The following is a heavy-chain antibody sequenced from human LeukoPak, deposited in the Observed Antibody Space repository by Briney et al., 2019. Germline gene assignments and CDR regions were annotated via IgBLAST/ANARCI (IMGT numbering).Heavy chain of an antibody. Sequence: SETLSLTCTVSGGSISSYYWSWIRQPPGKGLEWSGYIYFSGSTNYNPSLKSRVTISVDTSKNQFSLKLSSVTAADTAVYYCAGGEAHDAFDIWGQGTMVTVSS. J-gene: IGHJ3*02. V-gene: IGHV4-59*01. CDR1: GGSISSYY. CDR3: AGGEAHDAFDI. D-gene: IGHD1-26*01. CDR2: IYFSGST.